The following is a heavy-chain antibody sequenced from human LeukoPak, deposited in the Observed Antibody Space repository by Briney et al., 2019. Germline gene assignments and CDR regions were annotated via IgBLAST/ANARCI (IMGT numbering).Heavy chain of an antibody. CDR2: IRYDGNYE. J-gene: IGHJ4*02. CDR1: GFTFRSYG. Sequence: GGSLRLSCAASGFTFRSYGMQWVRQTPGKGLEWVAFIRYDGNYEYYADSVKGRFTISRDNSKNTLYLQMNSLRADDTAVYYCAKSRKSTIFGVVMSASDYWGQGTLVTVSS. V-gene: IGHV3-30*02. CDR3: AKSRKSTIFGVVMSASDY. D-gene: IGHD3-3*01.